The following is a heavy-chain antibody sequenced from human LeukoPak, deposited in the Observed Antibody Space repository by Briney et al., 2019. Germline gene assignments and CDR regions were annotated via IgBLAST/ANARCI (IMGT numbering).Heavy chain of an antibody. CDR2: IYYSGST. V-gene: IGHV4-30-4*01. CDR3: ASYKFVVPAAKYYFDY. J-gene: IGHJ4*02. CDR1: GGSISSGVYY. D-gene: IGHD2-2*01. Sequence: SETLSLTCTVSGGSISSGVYYWSWIRQPPGKGLEWIGYIYYSGSTYYNPSLKSRVTISVDTSKNQFSLKLSSVTAADTAVYYCASYKFVVPAAKYYFDYWGQGTLVTVSS.